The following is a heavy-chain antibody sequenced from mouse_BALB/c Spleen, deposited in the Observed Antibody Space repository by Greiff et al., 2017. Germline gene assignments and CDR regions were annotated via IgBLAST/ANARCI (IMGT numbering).Heavy chain of an antibody. D-gene: IGHD2-14*01. V-gene: IGHV3-6*02. Sequence: VQLKESGPGLVKPSQSLSLTCSVTGYSITSGYYWNWIRQFPGNKLEWMGYISYDGSNNYNPSLKNRISITRDTSKNQFFLKLNSVTTEDTATYYCAREDYRYDVDFDYWGQGTTLTVSS. CDR2: ISYDGSN. CDR1: GYSITSGYY. J-gene: IGHJ2*01. CDR3: AREDYRYDVDFDY.